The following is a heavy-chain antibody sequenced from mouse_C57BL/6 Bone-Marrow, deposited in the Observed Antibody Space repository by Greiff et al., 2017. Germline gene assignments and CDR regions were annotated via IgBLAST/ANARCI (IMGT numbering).Heavy chain of an antibody. CDR2: IYPGDGDT. CDR3: ARGGPYFGSSFDY. CDR1: GYAFGSSW. Sequence: VKLVESGPELVKPGASVKISCKASGYAFGSSWLNWVKQRPGKGLEWLGRIYPGDGDTNSNGKFKGKAPLTADKSSSTAYMQLSSLTSEDSAVYFCARGGPYFGSSFDYWGQGTTRTVSS. V-gene: IGHV1-82*01. D-gene: IGHD1-1*01. J-gene: IGHJ2*01.